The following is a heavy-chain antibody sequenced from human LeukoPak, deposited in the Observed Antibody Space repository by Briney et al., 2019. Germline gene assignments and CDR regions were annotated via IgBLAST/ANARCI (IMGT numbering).Heavy chain of an antibody. V-gene: IGHV3-30*18. D-gene: IGHD2-8*02. CDR2: ISYDGSSK. CDR1: GFTFSSYG. CDR3: AKDRGSTGLYGMDV. J-gene: IGHJ6*02. Sequence: PGGSLRLACAASGFTFSSYGMHWVRQAPGQGLEWVALISYDGSSKYYADSVRGRFTISRDNSKNTLYLQMNSLRAEDTAVYYCAKDRGSTGLYGMDVWGQGTTVTVSS.